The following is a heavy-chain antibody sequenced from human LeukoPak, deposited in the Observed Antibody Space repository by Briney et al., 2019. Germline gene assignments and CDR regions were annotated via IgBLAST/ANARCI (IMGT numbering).Heavy chain of an antibody. CDR3: ARQSYSSGSYYFDY. D-gene: IGHD1-26*01. CDR2: ISSSSSYI. V-gene: IGHV3-21*01. J-gene: IGHJ4*02. CDR1: GFTFSSYS. Sequence: PGGSLRLSCAASGFTFSSYSMNWVPQAPGKGLEWVSSISSSSSYIYYADSVKGRFTISRDNAKNSLYLQTNSLRAEDTAVYYCARQSYSSGSYYFDYWGQGTLVTVSS.